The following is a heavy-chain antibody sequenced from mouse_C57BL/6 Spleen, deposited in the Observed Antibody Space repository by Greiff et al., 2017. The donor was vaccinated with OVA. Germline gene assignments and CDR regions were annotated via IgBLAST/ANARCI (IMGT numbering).Heavy chain of an antibody. J-gene: IGHJ1*03. Sequence: QVQLKESGPGLVAPSQCLSITCTVSGFSLTSYGVHWVRQPPGKGLEWLVVIWSDGSTTYNSAPKSSLSISKDNSKSQVFLKMNSLQTDDTAMYYCARHRGGYFWYFDVWGTGTTVTVSS. CDR1: GFSLTSYG. CDR2: IWSDGST. CDR3: ARHRGGYFWYFDV. V-gene: IGHV2-6-1*01. D-gene: IGHD2-3*01.